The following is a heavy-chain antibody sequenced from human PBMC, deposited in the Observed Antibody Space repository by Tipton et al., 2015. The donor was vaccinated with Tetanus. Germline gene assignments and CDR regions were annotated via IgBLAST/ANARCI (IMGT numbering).Heavy chain of an antibody. CDR2: VYYSGST. D-gene: IGHD3-22*01. Sequence: TLSLTCTVSGGSIGSGTYYWSWIRQPPGKGLEYIGFVYYSGSTYYTPSLRSRLTMSLDTSKNQFSLNLSSVIASDTAVYYCARADSNGYYLDWGQGTLVTVSS. CDR1: GGSIGSGTYY. J-gene: IGHJ4*02. CDR3: ARADSNGYYLD. V-gene: IGHV4-31*03.